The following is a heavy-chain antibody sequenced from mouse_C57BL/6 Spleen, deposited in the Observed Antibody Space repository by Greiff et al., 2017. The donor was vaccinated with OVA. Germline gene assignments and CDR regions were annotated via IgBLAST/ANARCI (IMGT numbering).Heavy chain of an antibody. CDR3: AREGICYSNYSYGCAY. D-gene: IGHD2-5*01. CDR2: IYPGDGDT. J-gene: IGHJ3*01. Sequence: VQLQQSGAELVKPGASVKISCKASGYAFSSYWMNWVKQRPGKGLEWIGQIYPGDGDTNYNGKFKGKATLTADKSSSTAYMQLSSLTSEDSAVYFGAREGICYSNYSYGCAYWGQGTLVTVSA. CDR1: GYAFSSYW. V-gene: IGHV1-80*01.